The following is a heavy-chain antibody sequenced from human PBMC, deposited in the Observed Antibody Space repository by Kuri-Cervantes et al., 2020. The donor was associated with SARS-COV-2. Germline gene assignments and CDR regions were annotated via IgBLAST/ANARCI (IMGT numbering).Heavy chain of an antibody. V-gene: IGHV1-18*01. CDR2: ISAYNGNT. CDR1: GYTFTSYG. D-gene: IGHD3-3*01. J-gene: IGHJ4*02. CDR3: ARGGAYDFWSGYYYEGIPLDY. Sequence: ASVKVSCKASGYTFTSYGISWVRQAPGQGLEWMGWISAYNGNTNYAQKLQGRVTMTTDTSTSTAYMELRSLRSDDTAVYYCARGGAYDFWSGYYYEGIPLDYWGQGTLVTVSS.